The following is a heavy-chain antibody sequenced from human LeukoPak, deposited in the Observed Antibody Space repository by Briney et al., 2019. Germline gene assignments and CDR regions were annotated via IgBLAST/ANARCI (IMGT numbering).Heavy chain of an antibody. CDR1: GFSFSSYT. V-gene: IGHV3-7*01. CDR2: MKEDGSDI. J-gene: IGHJ3*01. Sequence: GGSLRLSCVASGFSFSSYTMSWVRQAPGKGLEWVAKMKEDGSDIYYVDSVKGRFTICRDNAKNSLCLQMSSLRVEDTAVYYCARDRGYSDYDAFDVWGQGTMVTVSS. D-gene: IGHD5-12*01. CDR3: ARDRGYSDYDAFDV.